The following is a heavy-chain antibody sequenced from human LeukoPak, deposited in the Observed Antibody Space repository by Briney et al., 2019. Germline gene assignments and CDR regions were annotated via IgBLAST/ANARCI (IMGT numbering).Heavy chain of an antibody. Sequence: GGSLRLSCAASGFTFSSYAMSWVRQAPGKGLEWVSAISGSGGSTYYADSVKGRFAISRDNSKNTLYLQMNSLSADDTAVYYCAKVAHYYGSGSYYEYYFDYWGQGALVTVSS. CDR2: ISGSGGST. CDR3: AKVAHYYGSGSYYEYYFDY. V-gene: IGHV3-23*01. D-gene: IGHD3-10*01. J-gene: IGHJ4*02. CDR1: GFTFSSYA.